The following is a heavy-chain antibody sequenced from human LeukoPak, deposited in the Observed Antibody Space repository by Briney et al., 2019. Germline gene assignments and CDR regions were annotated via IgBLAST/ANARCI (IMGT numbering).Heavy chain of an antibody. V-gene: IGHV3-11*04. Sequence: GGSLRLSCAASGFTFSDYYMSWIRQAPGKGLEWVSYISSSGSTIYYADSVKGRFTISRDNAKNSLYLQMNSLRAEDTAVYYCARDAGSTTIIAAADNWGQGTLVTVSS. CDR1: GFTFSDYY. CDR2: ISSSGSTI. J-gene: IGHJ4*02. D-gene: IGHD6-13*01. CDR3: ARDAGSTTIIAAADN.